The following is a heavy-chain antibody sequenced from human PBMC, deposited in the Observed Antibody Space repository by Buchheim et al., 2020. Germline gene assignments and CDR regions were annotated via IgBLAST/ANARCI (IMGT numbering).Heavy chain of an antibody. CDR1: GGSISSYY. J-gene: IGHJ6*02. D-gene: IGHD2-2*01. Sequence: QVQLQESGPGLVKPSETLSLTCTVSGGSISSYYWSWIRQPPGKGLEWIGYIYYSGSTNYNPSLKSRVTISVDTSKNQFSLKLSSVTAADTAVYYCARALWRYCSSTSCNGMDVWGQGTT. CDR2: IYYSGST. CDR3: ARALWRYCSSTSCNGMDV. V-gene: IGHV4-59*01.